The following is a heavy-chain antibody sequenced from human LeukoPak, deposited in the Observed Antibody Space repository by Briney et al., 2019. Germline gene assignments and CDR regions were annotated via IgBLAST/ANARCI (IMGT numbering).Heavy chain of an antibody. CDR2: INHSGST. J-gene: IGHJ6*03. CDR1: GGSFSGYY. Sequence: SETLSLTCAVYGGSFSGYYWSWIRQPPGKGLEWIGEINHSGSTNYNPSLKSRVTISVDMSKNQFSLKLSSVTAADTAVYYCARERSKYQLLSSLYYYYYYMDVWGKGTTVTVSS. V-gene: IGHV4-34*01. D-gene: IGHD2-2*01. CDR3: ARERSKYQLLSSLYYYYYYMDV.